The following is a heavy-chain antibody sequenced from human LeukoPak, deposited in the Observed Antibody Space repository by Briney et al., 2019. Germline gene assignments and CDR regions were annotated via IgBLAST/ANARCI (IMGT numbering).Heavy chain of an antibody. D-gene: IGHD5-18*01. CDR3: ARGGRHNYGPRPFDY. J-gene: IGHJ4*02. V-gene: IGHV4-34*01. CDR2: INHSGST. CDR1: GGSFSGYY. Sequence: SETLSLTCAVYGGSFSGYYWSWIRQPPGKGLEWIGEINHSGSTNYNPSLKSRVTISVDTSKNQFSLKLSSVTAADTAVYYCARGGRHNYGPRPFDYWGQGTLVTVSS.